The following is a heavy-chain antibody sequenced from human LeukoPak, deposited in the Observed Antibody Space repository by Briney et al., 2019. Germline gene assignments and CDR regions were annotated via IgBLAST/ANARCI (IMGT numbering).Heavy chain of an antibody. J-gene: IGHJ3*02. D-gene: IGHD3-3*01. CDR1: GYSISGGYY. CDR3: ARDSSITIFGVVIHDAFDI. Sequence: PSETLSLTCTVSGYSISGGYYWGWIRQPPGKGLEWIGSIYHSGSTYYNPSLKSRVTISVDTSKNQFSLKLSSVTAADTAVYYCARDSSITIFGVVIHDAFDIWGQGTMVTVSS. CDR2: IYHSGST. V-gene: IGHV4-38-2*02.